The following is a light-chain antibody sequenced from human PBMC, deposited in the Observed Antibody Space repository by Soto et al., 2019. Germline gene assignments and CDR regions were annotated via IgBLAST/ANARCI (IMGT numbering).Light chain of an antibody. CDR3: SSYTSISTLV. J-gene: IGLJ2*01. CDR1: STDVGGYNY. Sequence: QSALPQPDSVSGSPGQSITISCTGTSTDVGGYNYVSWYQQHPGKAPKLMIYEVTKRPSGVSNRFSGSKSGNTASLTISGLQAEDESDYYCSSYTSISTLVFGGGTKLTVL. V-gene: IGLV2-14*01. CDR2: EVT.